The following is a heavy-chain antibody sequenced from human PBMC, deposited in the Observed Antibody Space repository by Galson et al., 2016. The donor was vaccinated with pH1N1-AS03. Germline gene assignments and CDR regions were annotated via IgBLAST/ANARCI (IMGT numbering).Heavy chain of an antibody. D-gene: IGHD2-21*01. CDR3: GRHLRNSYSMDV. CDR2: IYYTGDI. Sequence: ETLSLTCTVSGGSINSYYWTWIRQPPGKGLEWIGQIYYTGDIIYTPSLRSRVTISVDTSKNQLSLSLSSVTAVDTAVYYCGRHLRNSYSMDVWGQGTTVTVSS. J-gene: IGHJ6*02. CDR1: GGSINSYY. V-gene: IGHV4-59*08.